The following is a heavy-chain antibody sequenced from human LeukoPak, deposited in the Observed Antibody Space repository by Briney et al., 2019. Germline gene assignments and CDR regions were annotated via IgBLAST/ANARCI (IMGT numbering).Heavy chain of an antibody. J-gene: IGHJ4*02. D-gene: IGHD3-22*01. Sequence: GESLKISCKGSGYSFTNYWVGWVRQMPGKSLEWMGRIDPSDSYTNYSPSFQGHVTISADKSISTAYLQWSSLKASDTAMYYCARPDYYDSSGYLRWGQGTLVTVSS. V-gene: IGHV5-10-1*01. CDR1: GYSFTNYW. CDR3: ARPDYYDSSGYLR. CDR2: IDPSDSYT.